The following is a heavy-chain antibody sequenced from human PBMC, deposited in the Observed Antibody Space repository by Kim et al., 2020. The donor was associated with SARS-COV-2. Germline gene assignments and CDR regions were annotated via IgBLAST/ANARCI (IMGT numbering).Heavy chain of an antibody. CDR3: ATKKWGYGYFDL. J-gene: IGHJ2*01. Sequence: ASVKVSCKASDNTFSSHDLNWVRQAPGQGLEWVGWSSAHSGNTNFAQKFQGRVALTTDAASTTPYMELRNLTFDDTAVYYCATKKWGYGYFDLWGRGTLVTVSS. V-gene: IGHV1-18*01. D-gene: IGHD1-26*01. CDR2: SSAHSGNT. CDR1: DNTFSSHD.